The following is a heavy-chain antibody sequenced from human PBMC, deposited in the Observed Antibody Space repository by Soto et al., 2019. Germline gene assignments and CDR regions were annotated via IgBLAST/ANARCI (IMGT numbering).Heavy chain of an antibody. V-gene: IGHV4-30-2*01. CDR1: GGSSSSGGYS. CDR3: ASFPLRSYGMDV. J-gene: IGHJ6*04. D-gene: IGHD4-17*01. Sequence: TRSLTCFVSGGSSSSGGYSWPWTRQPPGKGLEWIGYIYHSGSTYYNPSLKSRVTISVDRSKNQFSLKLTSVTAADTAVYFCASFPLRSYGMDVWGNGTTVTVSP. CDR2: IYHSGST.